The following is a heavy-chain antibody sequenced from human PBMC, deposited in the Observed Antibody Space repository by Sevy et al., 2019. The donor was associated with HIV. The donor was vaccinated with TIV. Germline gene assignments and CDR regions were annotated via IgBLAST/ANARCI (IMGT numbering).Heavy chain of an antibody. J-gene: IGHJ2*01. V-gene: IGHV4-39*01. CDR3: ATPLPSGWYEGTGGYFDL. D-gene: IGHD6-19*01. CDR2: LYSTGAT. CDR1: GGSNSSSSYY. Sequence: SETLSLTCTISGGSNSSSSYYWGWIRQPPGKGLEWMGSLYSTGATSYNPSLESRVTVSADTSRNRFYLKLDSVSAADTAVYYCATPLPSGWYEGTGGYFDLWGRGTLVTVSS.